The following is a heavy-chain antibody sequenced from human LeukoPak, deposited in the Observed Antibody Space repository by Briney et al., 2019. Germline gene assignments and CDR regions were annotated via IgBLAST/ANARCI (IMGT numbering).Heavy chain of an antibody. CDR2: IKQDGSEK. Sequence: GGSLRLSCAASGFNFGRYWMSWVRQAPGKGLEWVANIKQDGSEKYYADSVKGRFSISRDNVENLLFLQMNNLRGEDTGVYYCTSLITARSGYMDVWGKGTTVTVPS. CDR1: GFNFGRYW. J-gene: IGHJ6*03. V-gene: IGHV3-7*01. CDR3: TSLITARSGYMDV. D-gene: IGHD3-10*01.